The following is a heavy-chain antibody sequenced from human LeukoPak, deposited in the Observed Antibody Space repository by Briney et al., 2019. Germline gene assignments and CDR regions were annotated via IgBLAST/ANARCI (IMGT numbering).Heavy chain of an antibody. J-gene: IGHJ4*02. CDR3: ARAPREYAGDYYAGYCDT. V-gene: IGHV3-11*01. CDR1: GFNFSAYY. Sequence: GGSLRLSCAMSSGFNFSAYYMNWIRQAPGKGLEWVSYISGSGTTKSYAESVKGRFTISRDNTKKTVSLQMNSLRDEDTALYFCARAPREYAGDYYAGYCDTWGQGTLVTVSS. D-gene: IGHD3-3*01. CDR2: ISGSGTTK.